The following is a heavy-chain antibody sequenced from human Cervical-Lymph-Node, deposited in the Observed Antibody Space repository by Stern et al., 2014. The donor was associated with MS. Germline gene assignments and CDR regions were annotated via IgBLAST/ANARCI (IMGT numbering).Heavy chain of an antibody. D-gene: IGHD1-7*01. V-gene: IGHV3-7*01. CDR1: GFTFSSYY. CDR2: IKTARSEK. CDR3: ARAVRELGT. J-gene: IGHJ5*02. Sequence: QLVESGGGLVKPGASLRLSCAVSGFTFSSYYMTWVRQAPGQGLEWVASIKTARSEKSYVASVKGRFTMSSDTAKNTLYLQMNSLRAEDTSVYYCARAVRELGTWGQGTLVTVSS.